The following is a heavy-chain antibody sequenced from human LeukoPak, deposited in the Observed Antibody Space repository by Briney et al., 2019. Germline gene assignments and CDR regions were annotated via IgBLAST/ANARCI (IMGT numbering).Heavy chain of an antibody. D-gene: IGHD3-10*01. J-gene: IGHJ4*02. V-gene: IGHV3-23*01. CDR3: AKSHVLLWFGELTKLPFDY. Sequence: GGSLRLSCAASGFTFSSYAMSWVRQAPGKGLEWVSAISGSGGSTYYADSVKGRFTISRDNSKNTLYLQMSSLRAEDTAVYYCAKSHVLLWFGELTKLPFDYWGQGTLVTVSS. CDR1: GFTFSSYA. CDR2: ISGSGGST.